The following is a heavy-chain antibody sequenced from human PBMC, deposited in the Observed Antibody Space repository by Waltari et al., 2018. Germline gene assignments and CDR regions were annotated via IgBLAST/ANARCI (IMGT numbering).Heavy chain of an antibody. CDR3: ARGHRGSRPL. Sequence: EVRLVESGGDLVQPGGSLRLSCAASGFPVSSDSMNWLRQAPGKGLDWVSVIYSGGSANYTDSVKGRFIVSRDNSRNTLYLQMNGLRADDTAIYYCARGHRGSRPLWGQGTLVTVSS. CDR1: GFPVSSDS. CDR2: IYSGGSA. V-gene: IGHV3-53*01. J-gene: IGHJ4*02. D-gene: IGHD3-10*01.